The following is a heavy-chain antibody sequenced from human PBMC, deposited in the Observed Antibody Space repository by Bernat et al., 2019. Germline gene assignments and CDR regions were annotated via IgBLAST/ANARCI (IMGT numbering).Heavy chain of an antibody. CDR3: AREGWSAMAAAGTGADY. V-gene: IGHV3-33*01. J-gene: IGHJ4*02. D-gene: IGHD6-25*01. CDR1: GFTFSASG. CDR2: IWYDSSNS. Sequence: QVHLVESGGGVVQPGRSLRLSCAASGFTFSASGMDWVRQAPGKGLEWVAVIWYDSSNSYYADSVRGRFTISKDNSKNTLFLQMNSLRTEDTGVYYCAREGWSAMAAAGTGADYWGQGTLVSVSS.